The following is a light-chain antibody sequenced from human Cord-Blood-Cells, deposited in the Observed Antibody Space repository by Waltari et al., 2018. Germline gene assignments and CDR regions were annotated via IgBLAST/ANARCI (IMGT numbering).Light chain of an antibody. CDR1: SLRSYY. CDR2: GKN. V-gene: IGLV3-19*01. CDR3: NSRDSSGNHWV. J-gene: IGLJ3*02. Sequence: SSELTQDPAVSVALVQTVRNTCQGDSLRSYYASWYQQKPRQAPVLVIYGKNNRPSGIPDRFSGSSSGNTASLTLTGAQAEDEADYYCNSRDSSGNHWVFGGGTKLTVL.